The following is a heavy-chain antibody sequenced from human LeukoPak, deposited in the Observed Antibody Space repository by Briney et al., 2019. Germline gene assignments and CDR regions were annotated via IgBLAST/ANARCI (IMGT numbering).Heavy chain of an antibody. CDR1: GFTFSSYA. CDR3: AKDRDDYVWGSYLGAFDI. J-gene: IGHJ3*02. CDR2: ISGSGGST. Sequence: GGSLRLSCAASGFTFSSYAMGWVRQAPGKGLEWVSLISGSGGSTYYADSVKGRFTISRDNSKNTLYLQMNSLRAEDTAVFYCAKDRDDYVWGSYLGAFDIWGQGTMVTVSS. D-gene: IGHD3-16*01. V-gene: IGHV3-23*01.